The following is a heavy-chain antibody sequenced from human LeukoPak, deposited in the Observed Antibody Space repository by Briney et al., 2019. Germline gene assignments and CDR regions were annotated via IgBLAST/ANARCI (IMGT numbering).Heavy chain of an antibody. Sequence: ASVKVSCKASGYTFTGYYMHWVRQAPGQGLEWMGWISPNSGGTNYAQKFQGRVTMTRDTSISTAYMELSRLRSDDTAAYYCARDGYYCSGGSCYSYGNWFDPWGQGTLVTVSS. V-gene: IGHV1-2*02. J-gene: IGHJ5*02. CDR3: ARDGYYCSGGSCYSYGNWFDP. CDR2: ISPNSGGT. D-gene: IGHD2-15*01. CDR1: GYTFTGYY.